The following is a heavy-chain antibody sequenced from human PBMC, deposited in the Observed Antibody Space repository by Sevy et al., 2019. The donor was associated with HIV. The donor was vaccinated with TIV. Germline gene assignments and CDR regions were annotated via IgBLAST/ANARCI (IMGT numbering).Heavy chain of an antibody. Sequence: ASVKVSCKASGYTFTSYGISWVRQAPGQGLEWMGWISAYNGNTNYARKLQGRVTMTTDTSTSTAYMELRSLRSDDTAVYYCARGVTVTDYYYYGMDVWGQGTTVTVSS. CDR2: ISAYNGNT. V-gene: IGHV1-18*01. CDR3: ARGVTVTDYYYYGMDV. CDR1: GYTFTSYG. J-gene: IGHJ6*02. D-gene: IGHD4-4*01.